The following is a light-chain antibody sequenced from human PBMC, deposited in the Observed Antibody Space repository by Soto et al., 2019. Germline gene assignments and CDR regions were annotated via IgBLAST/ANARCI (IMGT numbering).Light chain of an antibody. CDR2: AAS. J-gene: IGKJ1*01. V-gene: IGKV1-27*01. CDR1: QGISNY. CDR3: QNYNSAPRT. Sequence: DIQMTQSPASLSASVGDRVTITCRASQGISNYLAWYQQKPGKVPKLLIYAASTLQSGVPSRFSGSGSGTDFTLTISSLQPEAVETYYCQNYNSAPRTFGQGTKVEIK.